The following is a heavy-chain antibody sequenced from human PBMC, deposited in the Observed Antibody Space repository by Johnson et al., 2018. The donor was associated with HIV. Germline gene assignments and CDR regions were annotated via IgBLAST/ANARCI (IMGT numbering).Heavy chain of an antibody. CDR3: AKASVGIAAAGGAFDI. CDR1: GFTFSDYY. J-gene: IGHJ3*02. D-gene: IGHD6-13*01. CDR2: ISSSGSTI. V-gene: IGHV3-11*01. Sequence: QVQLVESGGGLVKPGRSLILSCAASGFTFSDYYMSWIRQAPGNGLEWVSYISSSGSTIYYADSVTGRFTISRDNAKNSLYLQMNSLRAEDTALYYCAKASVGIAAAGGAFDIWGQGTMVTVSS.